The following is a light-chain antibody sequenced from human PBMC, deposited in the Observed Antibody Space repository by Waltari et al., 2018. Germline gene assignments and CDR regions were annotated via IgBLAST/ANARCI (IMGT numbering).Light chain of an antibody. CDR2: DAS. CDR3: QQYDRWPPIT. Sequence: EIVMTQSPATLSVSPGDRATLSCRASQNIYSNLAWYQQKPGHPPRLLIYDASTRATSIPARFSGSGSGTEFTLTISSLQSEDSAVYSCQQYDRWPPITFGQGTRLEIK. V-gene: IGKV3D-15*01. J-gene: IGKJ5*01. CDR1: QNIYSN.